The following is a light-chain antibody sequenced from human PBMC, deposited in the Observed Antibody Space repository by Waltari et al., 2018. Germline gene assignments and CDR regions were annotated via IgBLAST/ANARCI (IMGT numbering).Light chain of an antibody. CDR2: RNN. CDR3: AAWDDSLSGQV. J-gene: IGLJ1*01. V-gene: IGLV1-47*01. Sequence: QSVLTQPPSASGTPGQRVTISCSGSSSNIGSNYVYWYQQLPGTAPKLLIYRNNPRPSGVPDRFSGSKSGTSASLAISGLRSEDEADYYCAAWDDSLSGQVFGTGTKVTVL. CDR1: SSNIGSNY.